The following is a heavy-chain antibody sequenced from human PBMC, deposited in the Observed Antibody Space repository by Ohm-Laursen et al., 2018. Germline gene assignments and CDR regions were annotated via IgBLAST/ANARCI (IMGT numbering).Heavy chain of an antibody. CDR3: ARDLRVYYDSSGYYYYYYGMDV. V-gene: IGHV3-20*01. J-gene: IGHJ6*02. Sequence: SLRLSCAAPGFTFDDYGMSWVRQAPGKGLEWVSGINWNGGSTGYADSVKGRFTISRDNAKNSLYLQMNSLRAEDTALYHCARDLRVYYDSSGYYYYYYGMDVWGQGTTVTVSS. CDR2: INWNGGST. D-gene: IGHD3-22*01. CDR1: GFTFDDYG.